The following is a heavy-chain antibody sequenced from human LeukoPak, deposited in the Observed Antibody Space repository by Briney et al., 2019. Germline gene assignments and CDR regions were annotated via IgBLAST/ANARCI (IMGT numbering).Heavy chain of an antibody. J-gene: IGHJ3*02. CDR3: ATSLIAADHAFDI. Sequence: PSETLSLTCTVSGGTISSSSYYWGWTGQPPGKVREWIGSIYYSGSTYYNPSLKSRVTISVDTSKNQFSLKLSSVTAADTAVYYCATSLIAADHAFDIWGQGTMVTVSS. CDR1: GGTISSSSYY. V-gene: IGHV4-39*01. D-gene: IGHD6-13*01. CDR2: IYYSGST.